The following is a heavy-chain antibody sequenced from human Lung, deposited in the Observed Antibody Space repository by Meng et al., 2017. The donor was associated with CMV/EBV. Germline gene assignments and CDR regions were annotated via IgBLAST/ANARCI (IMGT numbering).Heavy chain of an antibody. V-gene: IGHV4-59*01. CDR2: IYYSGST. D-gene: IGHD3-22*01. CDR3: ASVTGSSASSGYYYYYGMDV. J-gene: IGHJ6*02. Sequence: LXCTVSGGSISSYYWSWIRQPPGKGLEWIGYIYYSGSTNYNPSLKSRVTISVDTSKNQFSLKLSSVTAADTAVYYCASVTGSSASSGYYYYYGMDVWXQGTTVTVSS. CDR1: GGSISSYY.